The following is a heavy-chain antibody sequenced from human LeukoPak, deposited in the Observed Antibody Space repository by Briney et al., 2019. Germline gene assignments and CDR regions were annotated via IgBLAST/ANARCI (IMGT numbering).Heavy chain of an antibody. V-gene: IGHV3-30*01. CDR1: GFTFSSYA. J-gene: IGHJ4*02. CDR2: ISYDGSNK. Sequence: GRSLRLSCAASGFTFSSYAMHWVRQAPGKGLEWVAVISYDGSNKYYADSVKGRFTISRDNSKNTLYLQMNSLRAEDTAVYYCARGGYSSSSPLDYWAREPWSPSPQ. CDR3: ARGGYSSSSPLDY. D-gene: IGHD6-6*01.